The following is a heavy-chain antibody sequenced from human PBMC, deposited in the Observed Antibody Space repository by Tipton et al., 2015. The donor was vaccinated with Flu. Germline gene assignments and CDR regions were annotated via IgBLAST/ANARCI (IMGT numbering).Heavy chain of an antibody. J-gene: IGHJ4*02. D-gene: IGHD5-24*01. Sequence: GSLRLSCAASGFTFRSYGMHWVRQGPGKALVWVSHVNSDRSSITYADSVKGRFTISRDNAKNSLYLQMNSLRGEDTALYYCAKGHEATIPYYFDYWGQGTLVTVSS. CDR1: GFTFRSYG. V-gene: IGHV3-74*01. CDR2: VNSDRSSI. CDR3: AKGHEATIPYYFDY.